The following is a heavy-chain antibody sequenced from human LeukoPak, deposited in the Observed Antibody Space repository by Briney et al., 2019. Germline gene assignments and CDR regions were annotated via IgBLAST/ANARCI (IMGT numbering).Heavy chain of an antibody. CDR2: ISAYNGNT. D-gene: IGHD3-22*01. CDR1: GYTFTSYG. CDR3: ARDLHSYYYDSSGYHY. Sequence: AASVKVSCKASGYTFTSYGISWVRQAPGQGLEWMGWISAYNGNTNYAQRLQGRITMTTDTSTSTAYMELRSLRSDDTAVYYCARDLHSYYYDSSGYHYWGQGTLVTVSS. J-gene: IGHJ4*02. V-gene: IGHV1-18*01.